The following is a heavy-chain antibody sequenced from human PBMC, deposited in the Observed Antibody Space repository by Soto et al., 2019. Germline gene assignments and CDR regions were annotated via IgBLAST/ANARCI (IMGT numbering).Heavy chain of an antibody. Sequence: PGASLKISCQSSGYTFSNFWIGWVRQLPGKGLEWMGIIYPGDHETRYSPSFHGKVTISADRSINTAYLQWNSLEASDTAFYFCARSPRSSPYFDYGGQGALVTVSS. CDR2: IYPGDHET. D-gene: IGHD6-13*01. CDR3: ARSPRSSPYFDY. V-gene: IGHV5-51*01. CDR1: GYTFSNFW. J-gene: IGHJ4*02.